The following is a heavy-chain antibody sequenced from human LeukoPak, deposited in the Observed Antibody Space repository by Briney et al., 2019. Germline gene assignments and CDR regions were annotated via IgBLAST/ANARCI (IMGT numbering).Heavy chain of an antibody. CDR1: GGSISSSSYY. D-gene: IGHD6-19*01. Sequence: SETLSLTCTVSGGSISSSSYYWGWIRQPPGKGLEWIGSIYYSGSTYYNPSRKSRVTISVDTSKNQFSLKLSSVTAADTAVYYCARSYSSGWYLDYWGQGTLVTVSS. V-gene: IGHV4-39*01. J-gene: IGHJ4*02. CDR3: ARSYSSGWYLDY. CDR2: IYYSGST.